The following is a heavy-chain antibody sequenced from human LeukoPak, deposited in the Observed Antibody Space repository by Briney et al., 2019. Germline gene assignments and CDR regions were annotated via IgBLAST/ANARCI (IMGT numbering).Heavy chain of an antibody. CDR3: ARGWGSSWYFFDS. J-gene: IGHJ4*02. D-gene: IGHD6-13*01. CDR1: GGSISNYY. CDR2: IYYSGST. Sequence: SETLSLTCTVSGGSISNYYWSWIRQPPGKGLEWIGYIYYSGSTSYNPSLKSRVTISVDTSKNQFSLKLSSVTAADTAVYHCARGWGSSWYFFDSWGQGTLVTVSS. V-gene: IGHV4-59*01.